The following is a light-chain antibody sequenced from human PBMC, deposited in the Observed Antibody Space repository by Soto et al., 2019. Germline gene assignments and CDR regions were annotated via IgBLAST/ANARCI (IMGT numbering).Light chain of an antibody. CDR2: EVT. V-gene: IGLV2-8*01. Sequence: QSVLTQPPSASGSPGQSVTISCTGTSSDVGGYDYVSWYQQYPGKTPKLMIFEVTKRPSGVPDRFSGSKSGNTASLTVSGLQAEDEADYYYLSYAVTAYVFGTGTKVTVL. J-gene: IGLJ1*01. CDR3: LSYAVTAYV. CDR1: SSDVGGYDY.